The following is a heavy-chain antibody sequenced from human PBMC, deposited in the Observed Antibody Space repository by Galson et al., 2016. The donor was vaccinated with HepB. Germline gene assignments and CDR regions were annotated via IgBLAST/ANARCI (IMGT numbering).Heavy chain of an antibody. Sequence: SVKVSCKASGYTFISFSIHWVRQVPGRGLEWMGGTNPTIGGADYAQKFQGRVTITSDKSTTTIYMEVSGLRSEDTAVYYCARWVRGGYDPLSELFGRDPWGQGTPVTVSS. CDR1: GYTFISFS. J-gene: IGHJ5*02. D-gene: IGHD5-12*01. CDR3: ARWVRGGYDPLSELFGRDP. V-gene: IGHV1-46*01. CDR2: TNPTIGGA.